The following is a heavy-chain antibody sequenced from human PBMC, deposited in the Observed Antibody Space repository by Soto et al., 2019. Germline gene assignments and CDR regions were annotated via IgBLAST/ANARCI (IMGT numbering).Heavy chain of an antibody. CDR2: IDYSGST. CDR1: GGSISSGDYY. J-gene: IGHJ3*01. CDR3: TTENITTCPQQSYASEP. V-gene: IGHV4-30-4*01. D-gene: IGHD1-1*01. Sequence: QVQLQESGPGLVNSSQTLSLTCTVSGGSISSGDYYWSWIRQPPGKGLEWIGNIDYSGSTNYNQSLRSGLIRLLATYQNQFPQRLRCLQDADKDVKYTTTENITTCPQQSYASEPWGQGTKVTVSS.